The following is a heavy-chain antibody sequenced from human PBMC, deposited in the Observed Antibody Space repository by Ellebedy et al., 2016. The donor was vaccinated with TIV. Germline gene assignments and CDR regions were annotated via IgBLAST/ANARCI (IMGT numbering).Heavy chain of an antibody. D-gene: IGHD5-18*01. J-gene: IGHJ4*02. V-gene: IGHV1-46*01. CDR1: GYTFTNYY. CDR2: INPRGGTT. CDR3: AVSAYSYGGFDY. Sequence: ASVKVSXXAFGYTFTNYYMHWVRQASGHGLEWMGVINPRGGTTAYAQKFQGRVTMTRDTSSSTVYMELSSLRSDDTAVFYCAVSAYSYGGFDYWGQGTLVTVSS.